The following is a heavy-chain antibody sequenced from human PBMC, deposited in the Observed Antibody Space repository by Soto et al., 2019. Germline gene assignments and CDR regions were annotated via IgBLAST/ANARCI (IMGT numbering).Heavy chain of an antibody. CDR3: AVGDNYLSRAV. Sequence: QVQLVQSGAEVKKPGASVKVSCKASGYTFTSYYMHWVRLAPGQGLEWMGIINPDGGGTSYAQQFQGRVIMTRDTSTSTVYMEMSSLRSEDTAVYYCAVGDNYLSRAVWGQGTTATVSS. V-gene: IGHV1-46*01. CDR2: INPDGGGT. J-gene: IGHJ6*02. CDR1: GYTFTSYY. D-gene: IGHD4-4*01.